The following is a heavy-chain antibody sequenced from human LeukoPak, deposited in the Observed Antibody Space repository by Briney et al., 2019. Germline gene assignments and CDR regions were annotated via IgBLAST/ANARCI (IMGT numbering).Heavy chain of an antibody. CDR1: GGSISSSSYY. Sequence: SETLSLTCTVSGGSISSSSYYWGWIRQPPGKGLEWIGSIYYSGSTYYNPSLKSRVTISVDTSKNQFSLKLSSVTAADTAVYYCARLRSGDSSGYYRRAFDYWGQGTLVTVSS. D-gene: IGHD3-22*01. CDR3: ARLRSGDSSGYYRRAFDY. V-gene: IGHV4-39*01. J-gene: IGHJ4*02. CDR2: IYYSGST.